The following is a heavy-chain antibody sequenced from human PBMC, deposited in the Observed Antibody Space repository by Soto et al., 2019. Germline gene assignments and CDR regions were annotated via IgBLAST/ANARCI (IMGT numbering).Heavy chain of an antibody. D-gene: IGHD4-4*01. V-gene: IGHV6-1*01. CDR1: GDSVSSNSAA. CDR3: ARDETSVTLYYYGMDV. Sequence: PSQTLSLPCAISGDSVSSNSAAWNWIRQSPSRGLEWLGRTYFRSKWYNDYAVSVKSRITINPDTSKNQFSLQLNSVTPEDTAVYYCARDETSVTLYYYGMDVWGQGTTVTVSS. CDR2: TYFRSKWYN. J-gene: IGHJ6*02.